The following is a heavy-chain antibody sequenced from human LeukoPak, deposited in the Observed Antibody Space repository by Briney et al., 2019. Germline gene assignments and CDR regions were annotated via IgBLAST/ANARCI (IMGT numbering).Heavy chain of an antibody. CDR2: ISSSGSTI. J-gene: IGHJ4*02. V-gene: IGHV3-11*01. CDR1: GFTFSDYY. Sequence: GGSLRLSCAASGFTFSDYYMSWIRQAPGKGLEWVSYISSSGSTIYYADSVKGRFTISRDNAKNTLYLQMNSLRAEDTAVYYCARDLWPAVIPFGYWGQGTLVTVSS. CDR3: ARDLWPAVIPFGY. D-gene: IGHD2-21*01.